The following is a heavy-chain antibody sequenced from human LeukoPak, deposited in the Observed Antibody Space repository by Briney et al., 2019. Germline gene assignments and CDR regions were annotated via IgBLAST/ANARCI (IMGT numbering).Heavy chain of an antibody. CDR3: AHRDGYNYFHY. J-gene: IGHJ4*02. Sequence: SGPTLVKPTQTLTLTCTFSGFSLSTSGVGVGWIRQPPGKALEWLALIYWDDDRRYSPSLKSRLTITKDTSKNQVVLTMTNMDPMDTATYYCAHRDGYNYFHYWGQGTLVTVSS. D-gene: IGHD5-24*01. V-gene: IGHV2-5*02. CDR1: GFSLSTSGVG. CDR2: IYWDDDR.